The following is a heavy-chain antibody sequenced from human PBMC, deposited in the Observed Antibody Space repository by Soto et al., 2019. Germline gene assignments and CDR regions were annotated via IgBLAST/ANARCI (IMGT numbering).Heavy chain of an antibody. CDR1: GFTFSSYS. D-gene: IGHD2-2*01. CDR2: ISSSSSYI. J-gene: IGHJ6*03. V-gene: IGHV3-21*01. CDR3: ARGGRSSSTSYDSPYYYYYYMDV. Sequence: VGSLRLSCAASGFTFSSYSMNWVRQAPGKGLEWVSSISSSSSYIYYADSVKGRFTISRDNAKNSLYLQMNSLRAEDTAVYYCARGGRSSSTSYDSPYYYYYYMDVWGKGTTVTVSS.